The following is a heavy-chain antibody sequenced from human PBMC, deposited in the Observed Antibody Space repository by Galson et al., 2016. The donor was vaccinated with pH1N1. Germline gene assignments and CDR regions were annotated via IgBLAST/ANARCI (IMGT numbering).Heavy chain of an antibody. J-gene: IGHJ4*02. CDR2: ISGTGDPT. CDR1: GFTFINYA. Sequence: SLRLSCAASGFTFINYAMSWVRQAPGKGLEWVSTISGTGDPTSYADSVKGRFTISRDNSNNTVYLRMNSLRVEDTAVYYCAKDLGRYSEIDYWGQGTLVTVSS. V-gene: IGHV3-23*01. CDR3: AKDLGRYSEIDY. D-gene: IGHD1-26*01.